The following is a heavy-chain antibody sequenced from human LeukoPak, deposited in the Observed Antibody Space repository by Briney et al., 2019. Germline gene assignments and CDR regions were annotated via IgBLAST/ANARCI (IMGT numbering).Heavy chain of an antibody. D-gene: IGHD3-9*01. Sequence: SETLSLTCAVSGYSISSGYYWGWIRQPPGKGLEWIGSIYYSGSTYYNPSLKSRVTISVDTSKNQFSLKLSSVTAADTAVYYCTLTNDAFDIWGQGTMVTVSS. V-gene: IGHV4-38-2*01. J-gene: IGHJ3*02. CDR2: IYYSGST. CDR3: TLTNDAFDI. CDR1: GYSISSGYY.